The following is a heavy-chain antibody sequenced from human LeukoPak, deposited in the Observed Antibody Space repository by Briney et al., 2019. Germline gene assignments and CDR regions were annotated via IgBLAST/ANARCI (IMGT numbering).Heavy chain of an antibody. CDR3: AKDQARATIGEDAFDI. J-gene: IGHJ3*02. CDR1: GFTFSNFW. Sequence: GGSLRLSCAASGFTFSNFWMSWVRQAPGKGLEWVAVISYDGSNKYYADSVKGRFTISRDNSKNTLYLQMNSLRAEDTAVYYCAKDQARATIGEDAFDIWGQGTMVTVSS. V-gene: IGHV3-30*18. D-gene: IGHD5-24*01. CDR2: ISYDGSNK.